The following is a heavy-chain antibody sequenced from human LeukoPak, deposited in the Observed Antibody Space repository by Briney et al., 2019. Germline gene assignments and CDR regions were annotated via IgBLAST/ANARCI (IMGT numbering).Heavy chain of an antibody. CDR2: ISPNSGGT. CDR1: GYIFIVHY. V-gene: IGHV1-2*02. CDR3: ARDHSVATIGRGYDYYMDV. J-gene: IGHJ6*03. Sequence: ASVRVSCKASGYIFIVHYIHWVRQAPGQGLEWMGWISPNSGGTNYAQTFQGRVTMTRDTSMSTVYMELSSLGSDDTAVYYCARDHSVATIGRGYDYYMDVWGKGTTVTVSS. D-gene: IGHD5-12*01.